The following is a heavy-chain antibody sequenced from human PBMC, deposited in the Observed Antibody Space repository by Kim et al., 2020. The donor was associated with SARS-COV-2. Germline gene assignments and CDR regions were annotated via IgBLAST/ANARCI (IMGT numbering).Heavy chain of an antibody. D-gene: IGHD3-16*01. Sequence: GGSLRLSCAASGFTFSSYAMHWVRQAPGKGLEWVAVISYDGSNKYYADSVKGRFTISRDNPKNMLYLQMNSLRAEDTAVYYCARGSYYDYVNYYFDYWG. CDR1: GFTFSSYA. CDR3: ARGSYYDYVNYYFDY. CDR2: ISYDGSNK. V-gene: IGHV3-30*04. J-gene: IGHJ4*01.